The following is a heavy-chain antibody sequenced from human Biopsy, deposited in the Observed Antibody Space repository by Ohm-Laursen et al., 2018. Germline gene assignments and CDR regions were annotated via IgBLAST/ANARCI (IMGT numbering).Heavy chain of an antibody. J-gene: IGHJ4*02. D-gene: IGHD2-8*01. CDR1: GFTFSSYG. CDR3: AKCMTGGSNYYFHH. Sequence: SLRLSCSASGFTFSSYGMHWVRQAPGKGLEWVAAIWYDGSNKNYADSVKGRSTISRDNSRNTLYLQMNSLRGEDTAVYYCAKCMTGGSNYYFHHCGQGTLVTVSS. CDR2: IWYDGSNK. V-gene: IGHV3-33*06.